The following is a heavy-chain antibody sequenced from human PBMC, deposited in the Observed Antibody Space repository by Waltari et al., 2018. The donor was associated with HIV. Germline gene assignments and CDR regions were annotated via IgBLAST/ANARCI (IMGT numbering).Heavy chain of an antibody. CDR3: ARAGRITSSARYCSGGSCYFPDV. CDR2: IIPIFGTA. V-gene: IGHV1-69*01. D-gene: IGHD2-15*01. Sequence: VKKPGSSVKVSCKASGGTFSSYAISWVRQAPGQGLEWMGGIIPIFGTANYAQKFQGRVTITADESTSTAYMELSSLRSEDTAVYYCARAGRITSSARYCSGGSCYFPDVWGQGTTVTVSS. J-gene: IGHJ6*02. CDR1: GGTFSSYA.